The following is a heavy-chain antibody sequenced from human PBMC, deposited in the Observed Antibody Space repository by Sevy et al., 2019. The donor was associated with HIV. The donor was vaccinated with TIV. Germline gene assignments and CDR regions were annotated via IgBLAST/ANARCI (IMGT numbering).Heavy chain of an antibody. D-gene: IGHD6-13*01. J-gene: IGHJ6*02. CDR3: ARQLYSSSWDYYYYYYGMDV. CDR2: IYPGDSDT. Sequence: GESLKISCKGSGYSFTSYWIGWVRQMPGKGLEWMGIIYPGDSDTRYSPSFQGQVTISADKSISTAYLKWSSLKASDTAMYYCARQLYSSSWDYYYYYYGMDVWGQGTTVTVSS. V-gene: IGHV5-51*01. CDR1: GYSFTSYW.